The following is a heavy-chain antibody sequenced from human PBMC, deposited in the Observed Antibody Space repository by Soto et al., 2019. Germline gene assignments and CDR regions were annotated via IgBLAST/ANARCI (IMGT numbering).Heavy chain of an antibody. CDR3: VRARGAVAGMTDLDY. CDR2: ISSSSTYI. CDR1: GFTFNSFS. D-gene: IGHD6-19*01. Sequence: EVQLVESGGGLVKPGGSLRLSCAASGFTFNSFSMNWVRQAPGKGLEWVSSISSSSTYIYFADSLKGRFTISRDNDKNSQYLQMNRLRAEDTAVYCCVRARGAVAGMTDLDYWGQGTLVTVSS. J-gene: IGHJ4*02. V-gene: IGHV3-21*02.